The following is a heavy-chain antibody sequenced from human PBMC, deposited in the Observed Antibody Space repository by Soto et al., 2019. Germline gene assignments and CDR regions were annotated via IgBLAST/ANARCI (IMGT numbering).Heavy chain of an antibody. V-gene: IGHV3-30-3*01. CDR3: ARPIVVVPAAMRAFDI. D-gene: IGHD2-2*01. Sequence: GGSLRLSCAASGFTFSSYAMHWVRQAPGKGLEWVAVISYDGSNKYYADSVKGRFTISRDNSKNTLYLQMNSLRAEDTAVYYCARPIVVVPAAMRAFDIWGQGTMVTVSS. J-gene: IGHJ3*02. CDR1: GFTFSSYA. CDR2: ISYDGSNK.